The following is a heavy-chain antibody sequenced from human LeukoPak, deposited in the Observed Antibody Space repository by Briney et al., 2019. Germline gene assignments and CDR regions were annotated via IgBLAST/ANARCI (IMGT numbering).Heavy chain of an antibody. CDR3: ANGVVGSTRSSIDY. CDR1: GFTLSNYG. D-gene: IGHD1-26*01. J-gene: IGHJ4*02. Sequence: PGGSLRLSCAASGFTLSNYGMRWVRQAPGKGLEGVAVMSFDGSDKYHANSVKGRFIISRDKSKNTLYLQMNSLRTEDTAVYYCANGVVGSTRSSIDYWGQGTLVTVSS. CDR2: MSFDGSDK. V-gene: IGHV3-30*18.